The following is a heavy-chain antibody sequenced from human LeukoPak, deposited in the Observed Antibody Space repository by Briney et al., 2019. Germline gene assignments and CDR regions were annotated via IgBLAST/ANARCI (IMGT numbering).Heavy chain of an antibody. D-gene: IGHD3-22*01. V-gene: IGHV1-18*01. CDR1: GYTFTSYG. J-gene: IGHJ4*02. CDR2: ISAYNGNT. CDR3: ARVSITMIVAFDY. Sequence: ASVKVSCKASGYTFTSYGISWVRQAPGQGLEWMGWISAYNGNTNYAQKLQGRVTMTTDTSTSTAYTELRSLRSDDTAVYYCARVSITMIVAFDYWGQGTLVTVSS.